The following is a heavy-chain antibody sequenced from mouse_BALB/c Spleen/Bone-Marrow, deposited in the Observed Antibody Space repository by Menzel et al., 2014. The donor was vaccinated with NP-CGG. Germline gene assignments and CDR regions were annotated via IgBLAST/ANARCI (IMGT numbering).Heavy chain of an antibody. Sequence: QVQLQHPGPELVKPGASVKISCKASVYIFTSYYIHWVKPRPGQGLEWIGYIYPRDGSTNYNEKFKGKATLTADTSSSTAYMQLSSLTSEDSAVYFCADYLYAMDYWGQGTSVTVSS. CDR2: IYPRDGST. J-gene: IGHJ4*01. CDR3: ADYLYAMDY. V-gene: IGHV1S12*01. CDR1: VYIFTSYY. D-gene: IGHD2-4*01.